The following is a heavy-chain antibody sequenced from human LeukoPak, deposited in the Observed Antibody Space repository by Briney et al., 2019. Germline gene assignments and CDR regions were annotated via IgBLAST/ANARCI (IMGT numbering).Heavy chain of an antibody. V-gene: IGHV1-2*04. Sequence: ASVKVSCKASGYTFTGYYMHWVRQAPGQGLEWMGWINPNSGGTNYAQKFQGWVTMTRDTSTSTVYMELSSLRSEDTAVYYCAREPVVVPVAFKVDGMDVWGQGTTVTVSS. J-gene: IGHJ6*02. CDR3: AREPVVVPVAFKVDGMDV. CDR2: INPNSGGT. D-gene: IGHD2-2*01. CDR1: GYTFTGYY.